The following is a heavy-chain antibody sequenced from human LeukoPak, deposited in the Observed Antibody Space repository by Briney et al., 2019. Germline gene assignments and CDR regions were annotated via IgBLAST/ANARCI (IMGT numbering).Heavy chain of an antibody. J-gene: IGHJ6*02. CDR1: EFTFSDYY. D-gene: IGHD2-21*01. CDR2: ISRSGNSM. Sequence: GGSLRLSCEVSEFTFSDYYMSWIRQAPGKGLECISYISRSGNSMYYADSVEGRFTISRDNAKNSVYLQMNSLRAEDTAVYYCARGQKIVVGHYYYYGMDVWGQGTTVTVSS. V-gene: IGHV3-11*01. CDR3: ARGQKIVVGHYYYYGMDV.